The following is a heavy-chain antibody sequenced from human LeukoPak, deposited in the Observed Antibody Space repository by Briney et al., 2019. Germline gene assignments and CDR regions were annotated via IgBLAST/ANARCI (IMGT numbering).Heavy chain of an antibody. D-gene: IGHD6-13*01. Sequence: GGSLRLSCAASGFTFSSYGMHWVRQAPGKGLEWVAVISYDGSNKYYADSVKGRFTISRDNSKNTLYLQMNSLRAEDTAVYYCAKDDHYSGYSSSWFDDYWGQGTLVTVSS. V-gene: IGHV3-30*18. CDR2: ISYDGSNK. J-gene: IGHJ4*02. CDR1: GFTFSSYG. CDR3: AKDDHYSGYSSSWFDDY.